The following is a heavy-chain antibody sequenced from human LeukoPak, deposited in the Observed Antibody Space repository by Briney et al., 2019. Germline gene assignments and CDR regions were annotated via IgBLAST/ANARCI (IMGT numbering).Heavy chain of an antibody. V-gene: IGHV3-7*03. CDR3: ARDRAYSAFDY. Sequence: GGSLRLSCAASGFTFSSSAMGWVRQAPGRGLERVAVINPDGSEKYYLESLKGRITISRDNAENSVHLQMNSLKAEDTAIYYCARDRAYSAFDYWGQGTLVTVSS. CDR2: INPDGSEK. D-gene: IGHD1-26*01. CDR1: GFTFSSSA. J-gene: IGHJ4*02.